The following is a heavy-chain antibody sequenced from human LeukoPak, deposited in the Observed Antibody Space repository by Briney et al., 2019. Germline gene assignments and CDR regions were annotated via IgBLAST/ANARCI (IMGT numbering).Heavy chain of an antibody. D-gene: IGHD3-22*01. CDR3: ATDLYYDSSGYYYGAWN. Sequence: GASVKVSCKASGYTFTSYYMHWVRQAPGQGLEWMGIINPSGGSTSYAQKFQGGVTMTEDTSTDTAYMELSSLRSEDTAVYYCATDLYYDSSGYYYGAWNWGQGTLVTVSS. J-gene: IGHJ4*02. CDR2: INPSGGST. V-gene: IGHV1-46*01. CDR1: GYTFTSYY.